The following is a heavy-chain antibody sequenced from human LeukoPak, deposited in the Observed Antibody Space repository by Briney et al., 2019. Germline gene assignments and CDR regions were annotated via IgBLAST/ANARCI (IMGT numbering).Heavy chain of an antibody. Sequence: GGSLRLSCAASGFTFSSYAMSWVRQAPGKGLEWVSAISGSGGSTYSADSVKGRFTISRDNSKNTLYLQMNSLRAEDTAVYYCARDRSRSIDYWGQGTLVTVSS. CDR3: ARDRSRSIDY. V-gene: IGHV3-23*01. CDR1: GFTFSSYA. CDR2: ISGSGGST. D-gene: IGHD6-6*01. J-gene: IGHJ4*02.